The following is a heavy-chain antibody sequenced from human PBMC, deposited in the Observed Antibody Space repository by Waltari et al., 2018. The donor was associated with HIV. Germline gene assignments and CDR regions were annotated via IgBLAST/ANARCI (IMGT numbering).Heavy chain of an antibody. J-gene: IGHJ6*02. Sequence: EVQLVESGGGSVQPGRSLRVSRTASGITFDAFAMHRVRHPPGKGLEWVAGINWNSGDIAYADSVKGRFTISRDNTKNSLFLQMNSVRVEDTALYYCVKDGASTIFGVLNGMDVWGQGTTVTVSS. CDR3: VKDGASTIFGVLNGMDV. D-gene: IGHD3-3*01. CDR2: INWNSGDI. CDR1: GITFDAFA. V-gene: IGHV3-9*01.